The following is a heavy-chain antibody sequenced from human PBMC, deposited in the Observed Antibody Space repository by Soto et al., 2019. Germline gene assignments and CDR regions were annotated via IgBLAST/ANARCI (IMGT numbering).Heavy chain of an antibody. D-gene: IGHD2-21*02. CDR2: ISAYNDNT. CDR3: DRGGTAIDY. J-gene: IGHJ4*02. V-gene: IGHV1-18*01. CDR1: GYTFPNFG. Sequence: QFQLVQSGAEVKKPGASVKVSCKASGYTFPNFGISWVRQAPGQGLEWMGWISAYNDNTKNAQNFQGRVTMTTDTSASTTNMDSRKLSSEDTAVYDFDRGGTAIDYWGQGTLVTVSS.